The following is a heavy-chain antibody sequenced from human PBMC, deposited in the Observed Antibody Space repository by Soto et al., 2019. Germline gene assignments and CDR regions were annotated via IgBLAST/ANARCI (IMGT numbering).Heavy chain of an antibody. D-gene: IGHD1-26*01. CDR3: ARSAVGATKSGFDS. CDR2: IYYSGTT. J-gene: IGHJ4*02. Sequence: QVQLQESGPGLVKPSQTLSLTCNVSGDSINNGGHYWSWIRQPPGTGLEWIGFIYYSGTTYYNPSLKSRVTISVHTSKIQFSLKLNSVTAADTAVYYCARSAVGATKSGFDSWGQGTLVTVS. V-gene: IGHV4-31*03. CDR1: GDSINNGGHY.